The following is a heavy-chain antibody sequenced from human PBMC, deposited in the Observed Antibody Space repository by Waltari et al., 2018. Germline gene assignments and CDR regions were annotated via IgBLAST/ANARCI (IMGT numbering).Heavy chain of an antibody. J-gene: IGHJ4*02. CDR1: GGSIRNYY. V-gene: IGHV4-4*07. Sequence: QVQLQESGPGLVKPSETLSLTCTVSGGSIRNYYWSWIRQPAGKGLEWIGRVYTSGSTDDNPSLKSRVTMSVDTSKNQLSLNLNSVTAADTAVYYCARGPASGDPLGYWGQGTLVTVSS. D-gene: IGHD1-26*01. CDR2: VYTSGST. CDR3: ARGPASGDPLGY.